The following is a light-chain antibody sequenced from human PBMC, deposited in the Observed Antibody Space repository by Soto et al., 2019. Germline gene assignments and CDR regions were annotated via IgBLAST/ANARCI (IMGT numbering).Light chain of an antibody. CDR2: EVS. CDR1: SSDLGSYDR. V-gene: IGLV2-18*02. CDR3: ASYTTSSAFVV. Sequence: QSALTQPPSVSASPGQSVTISCTGTSSDLGSYDRVSWYQQPPGTAPKLMIYEVSNRPSGVPDRFSGSKSGNTASLTIAGLQAEDEADYFCASYTTSSAFVVFGGGTKLTVL. J-gene: IGLJ2*01.